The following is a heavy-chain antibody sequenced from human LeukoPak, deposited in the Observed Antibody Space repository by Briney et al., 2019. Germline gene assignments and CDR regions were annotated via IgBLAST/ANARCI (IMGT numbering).Heavy chain of an antibody. V-gene: IGHV3-23*01. CDR3: ARDYYGSGSYSWFDP. J-gene: IGHJ5*02. CDR2: ISGSGGST. CDR1: GFTFSSYA. Sequence: PGGFLRLSCAASGFTFSSYAMSWVRQAPGKGLEWVSAISGSGGSTYYADSVKGRFTISRDNSKNTLYLQMNSLRAEDTAVYYCARDYYGSGSYSWFDPWGQGTLVTVSS. D-gene: IGHD3-10*01.